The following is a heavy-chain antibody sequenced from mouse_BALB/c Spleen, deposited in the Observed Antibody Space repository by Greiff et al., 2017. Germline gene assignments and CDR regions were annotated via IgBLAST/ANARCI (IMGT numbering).Heavy chain of an antibody. CDR1: GFNIKDTY. CDR2: IDPANGNT. Sequence: EVKLVESGAELVKPGASVKLSCTASGFNIKDTYMHWVKQRPEQGLEWIGRIDPANGNTKYDPKFQGKATITADTSSNTAYLQLSSLTSEDTAVYYCARRQGYAMDYWGQGTSVTVSS. J-gene: IGHJ4*01. V-gene: IGHV14-3*02. CDR3: ARRQGYAMDY.